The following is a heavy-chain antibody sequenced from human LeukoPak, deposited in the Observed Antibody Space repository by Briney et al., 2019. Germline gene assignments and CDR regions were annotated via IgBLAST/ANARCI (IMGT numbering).Heavy chain of an antibody. CDR3: ARDPGYCSGGSCQYYYYYYMDV. CDR2: IYSDNT. Sequence: GGSLRLSCAASGFTFSDYYMSWIRQAPGKGLEWVSFIYSDNTHYSDSVKGRFTISRDNSKNTLYLQMNSLRAEDTAVYYCARDPGYCSGGSCQYYYYYYMDVWGKGTTVTVSS. V-gene: IGHV3-66*01. D-gene: IGHD2-15*01. CDR1: GFTFSDYY. J-gene: IGHJ6*03.